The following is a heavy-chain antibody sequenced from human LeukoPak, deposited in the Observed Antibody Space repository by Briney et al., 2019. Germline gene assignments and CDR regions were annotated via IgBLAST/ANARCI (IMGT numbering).Heavy chain of an antibody. CDR1: GFTSSSYG. CDR3: AKDFTIFGVVIPGDV. CDR2: ISYDGSNK. V-gene: IGHV3-30*18. J-gene: IGHJ6*02. D-gene: IGHD3-3*01. Sequence: GGSLRLSCAASGFTSSSYGMHWVRQAPGKGLEWVAVISYDGSNKYYADSVKGRFTISRDNSKNTLYLQMNSLRAEDTAVYYCAKDFTIFGVVIPGDVWGQGTTVTVSS.